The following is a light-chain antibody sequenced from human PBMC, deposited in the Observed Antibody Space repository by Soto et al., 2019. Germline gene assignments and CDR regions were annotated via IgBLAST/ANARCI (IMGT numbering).Light chain of an antibody. V-gene: IGKV1-27*01. Sequence: DIQMTQSPSSLSVSVGDRVTITCRASEDINNYLAWYQQRPGTPPKLLIYGATTLQPGISSRFSGSGSGADFTLTISGLQPEDVATYYCQNCKRAVFTFGPGTKVDIK. CDR2: GAT. CDR3: QNCKRAVFT. J-gene: IGKJ3*01. CDR1: EDINNY.